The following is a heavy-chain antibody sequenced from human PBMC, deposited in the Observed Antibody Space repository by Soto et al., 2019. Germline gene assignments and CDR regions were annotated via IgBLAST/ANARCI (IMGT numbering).Heavy chain of an antibody. CDR1: GFTFSSYW. CDR3: ARDRVGTTRDKAPDF. CDR2: MNQDGSEK. D-gene: IGHD1-26*01. V-gene: IGHV3-7*01. J-gene: IGHJ4*02. Sequence: EVQLVESGGGLVQPGGSLRLSCAASGFTFSSYWMSWVRQTPEEGLEWVANMNQDGSEKYYVDSRKGPFTLSRDNAKNSLYLQMNSLRAEDTAVYYCARDRVGTTRDKAPDFWGQGTLVTVSS.